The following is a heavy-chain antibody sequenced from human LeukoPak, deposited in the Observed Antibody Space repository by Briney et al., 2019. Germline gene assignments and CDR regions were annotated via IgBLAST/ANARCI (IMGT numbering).Heavy chain of an antibody. D-gene: IGHD4-17*01. Sequence: QSGGSLRLSCAASGFTFSSYAMSWVRQAPGKGLEWVSAISGSGGSTYYADSVKGRFTISRDNAKNSLYLQMNSLRAEDTAVYYCARTPICYGAPFDYWGQGTLVTVSS. CDR2: ISGSGGST. J-gene: IGHJ4*02. CDR3: ARTPICYGAPFDY. CDR1: GFTFSSYA. V-gene: IGHV3-23*01.